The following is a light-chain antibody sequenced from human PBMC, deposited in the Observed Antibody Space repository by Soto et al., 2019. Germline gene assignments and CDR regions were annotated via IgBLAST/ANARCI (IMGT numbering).Light chain of an antibody. J-gene: IGLJ2*01. CDR1: KLGDKY. V-gene: IGLV3-1*01. Sequence: SYELTQPPSVSVSPGQTASITCSGDKLGDKYASWYQHKPGQSPVLVIYQDIKRPSGIPERFSGSNSGNTATLTISRVEAGDEADYYCQVWDSSSDHVVFGGGTKLTVL. CDR3: QVWDSSSDHVV. CDR2: QDI.